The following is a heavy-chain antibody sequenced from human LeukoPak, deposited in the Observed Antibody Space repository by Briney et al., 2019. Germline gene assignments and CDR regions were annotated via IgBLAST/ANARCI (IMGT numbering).Heavy chain of an antibody. V-gene: IGHV1-69*05. Sequence: SVKVSCKASGGTFSSYAISWVRQAPGQGLEWMGGIIPIFGTANYAQKFQGRVTITTDESTSTAYMELSSLRSEDTAVYYCARGVGYCSSTSCYVYDRYFQHWGQGTLVTVSS. CDR3: ARGVGYCSSTSCYVYDRYFQH. J-gene: IGHJ1*01. CDR1: GGTFSSYA. D-gene: IGHD2-2*01. CDR2: IIPIFGTA.